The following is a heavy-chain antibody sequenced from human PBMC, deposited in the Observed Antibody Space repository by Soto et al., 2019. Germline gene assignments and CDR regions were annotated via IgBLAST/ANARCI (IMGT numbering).Heavy chain of an antibody. CDR2: INAGNGNT. D-gene: IGHD3-10*01. Sequence: QVQLVQSGAEVKKPGASVKVSCKASGYTFTNYAMHWVRQAPEQRLEWMGWINAGNGNTKYAQKFQGRVTITRATSASTAYMELSILRAEDTAVYYCARNLTITMDFWGQGTTVTVSS. CDR3: ARNLTITMDF. V-gene: IGHV1-3*01. J-gene: IGHJ6*02. CDR1: GYTFTNYA.